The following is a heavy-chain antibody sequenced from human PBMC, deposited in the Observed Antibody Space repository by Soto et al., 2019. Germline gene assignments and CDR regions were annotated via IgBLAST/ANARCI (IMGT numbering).Heavy chain of an antibody. CDR1: GGSISSSSYY. CDR2: IYYSGST. V-gene: IGHV4-39*01. CDR3: ATRGGSGSYSRNWFDP. J-gene: IGHJ5*02. Sequence: PSETLSLTCTVSGGSISSSSYYWGWIRQPPGKGLEWIGSIYYSGSTYYNPSLKSRVTISVDTSKNQFSLKLSSVTAADTAVYYCATRGGSGSYSRNWFDPWGQGTLVTVSS. D-gene: IGHD3-10*01.